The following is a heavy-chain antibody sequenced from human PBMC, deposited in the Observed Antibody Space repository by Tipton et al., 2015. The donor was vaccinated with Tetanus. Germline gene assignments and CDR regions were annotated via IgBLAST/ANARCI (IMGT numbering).Heavy chain of an antibody. CDR1: GGSISSSY. J-gene: IGHJ3*02. D-gene: IGHD1-14*01. CDR3: ARPHRGGTPDAFDI. V-gene: IGHV4-59*01. CDR2: IYYTGIT. Sequence: TLSLTCIVSGGSISSSYWSWIRQPPGKGLEWLGDIYYTGITNYNPTLKRRVTTSVDTSKNQFFLKLSSVTAADTAVHYCARPHRGGTPDAFDIWGQGTMVTVSS.